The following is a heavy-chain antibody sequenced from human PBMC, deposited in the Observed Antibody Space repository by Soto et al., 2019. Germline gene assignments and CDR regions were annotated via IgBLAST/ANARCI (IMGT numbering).Heavy chain of an antibody. J-gene: IGHJ6*02. V-gene: IGHV3-23*01. CDR2: IIDSGGST. CDR1: GFTFISHA. Sequence: VVSLRHRRSASGFTFISHAMRWVRQAPGEGLEWVSDIIDSGGSTYYADSVKGRFTISRDNSKSTLYLQMNSLRAEDTALYYCAKGRSYYYYYGVDVRGQGTTVTVSS. CDR3: AKGRSYYYYYGVDV.